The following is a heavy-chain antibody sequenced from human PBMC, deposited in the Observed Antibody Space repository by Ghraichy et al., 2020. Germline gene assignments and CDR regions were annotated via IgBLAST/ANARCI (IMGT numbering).Heavy chain of an antibody. J-gene: IGHJ4*02. V-gene: IGHV4-59*01. D-gene: IGHD4-17*01. CDR3: VRSRRVITVTWIDY. Sequence: SETLSLTWTVSGGSISSYYWAWIRLPPGKGLGWIGYIYDSGSTNSNPSLRSRVTISVDTSKTQFSLKMTSLTAADTAVYFCVRSRRVITVTWIDYWGQGRLVTVSS. CDR2: IYDSGST. CDR1: GGSISSYY.